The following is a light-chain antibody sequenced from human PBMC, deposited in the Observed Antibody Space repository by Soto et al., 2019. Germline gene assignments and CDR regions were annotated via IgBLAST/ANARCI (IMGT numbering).Light chain of an antibody. CDR1: QSVSSN. CDR3: QQYYTQRT. J-gene: IGKJ1*01. Sequence: EIVITHSPATLAVSPGERATLSCRASQSVSSNLAWYQQKPGQAPRLLIYGASTRATGIPARFSGSGSGTEFNLTISSLQSEDLAVYYCQQYYTQRTFSQGTKVYIK. CDR2: GAS. V-gene: IGKV3-15*01.